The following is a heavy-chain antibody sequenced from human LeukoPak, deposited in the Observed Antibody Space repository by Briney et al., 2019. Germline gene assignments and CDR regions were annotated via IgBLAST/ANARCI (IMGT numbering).Heavy chain of an antibody. D-gene: IGHD3-9*01. V-gene: IGHV3-7*05. J-gene: IGHJ4*02. Sequence: GGSLTPVCVASGFTLSRYCMSWVRQAPGKGLEWVANIQDGSDKYYVDSVKGRFTISRDNAKNSLYLQMNSLRAEDTAVYYCARGQSRYFDWYLGFFDYWGQGTLVTVSS. CDR1: GFTLSRYC. CDR2: IQDGSDK. CDR3: ARGQSRYFDWYLGFFDY.